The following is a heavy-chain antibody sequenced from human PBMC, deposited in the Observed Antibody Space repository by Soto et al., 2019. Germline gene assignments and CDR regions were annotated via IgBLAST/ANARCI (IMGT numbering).Heavy chain of an antibody. J-gene: IGHJ4*02. Sequence: GGSLRLSCAASGFTFSNAWMSWVRQAPGKGLEWVVRIRSKSDGETTDYAASVRGRFVISRYDSKSTLYLQMNDLKTEDAAVYYCTTDQLAVAGKTYYFDXWGQGALVTVSX. CDR2: IRSKSDGETT. V-gene: IGHV3-15*01. CDR1: GFTFSNAW. D-gene: IGHD6-19*01. CDR3: TTDQLAVAGKTYYFDX.